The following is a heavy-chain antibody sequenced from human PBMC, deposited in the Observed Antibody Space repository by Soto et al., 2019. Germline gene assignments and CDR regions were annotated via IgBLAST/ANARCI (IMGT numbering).Heavy chain of an antibody. CDR2: INSDGSSS. Sequence: HPGGSLRLSCAASGFTFSSYWMHWVRQAPEKGLVWVSHINSDGSSSTYADSVKGRFTISRDNAKNTLYLQMNSLRAEDTAVYYCATLPPRIVLMTLPIPSRGQGTLVTGSS. J-gene: IGHJ4*02. CDR3: ATLPPRIVLMTLPIPS. D-gene: IGHD2-8*01. CDR1: GFTFSSYW. V-gene: IGHV3-74*01.